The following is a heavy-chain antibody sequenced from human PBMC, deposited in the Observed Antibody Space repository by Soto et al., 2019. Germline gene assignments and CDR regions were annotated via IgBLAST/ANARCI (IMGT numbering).Heavy chain of an antibody. J-gene: IGHJ4*01. Sequence: EVQLVESGGGLVQPGGSQRLSCAASGFTFSDHYMDWVRQAPGKGLEWVGRIRNKANSYTTDYAASVKGRFTISRDDSNDQLYLQMNSLKTEDTAIYYCARDSGKGAYFDYWGHGTLATVSS. CDR1: GFTFSDHY. CDR3: ARDSGKGAYFDY. CDR2: IRNKANSYTT. V-gene: IGHV3-72*01. D-gene: IGHD1-26*01.